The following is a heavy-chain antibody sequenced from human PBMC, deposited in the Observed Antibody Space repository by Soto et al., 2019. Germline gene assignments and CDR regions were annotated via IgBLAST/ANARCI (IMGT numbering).Heavy chain of an antibody. CDR1: GFTFSNAW. Sequence: GGSLRLSCAASGFTFSNAWMNWVRQAPGKGLEWVGRIKSKTDGGTTDYAAPVKGRFTISRDDSKNTRYLQMNSLKTEDTAVYYCTTGELELLPEFRDYYYYGMDVWGQGTTVTVSS. D-gene: IGHD1-7*01. J-gene: IGHJ6*02. V-gene: IGHV3-15*07. CDR3: TTGELELLPEFRDYYYYGMDV. CDR2: IKSKTDGGTT.